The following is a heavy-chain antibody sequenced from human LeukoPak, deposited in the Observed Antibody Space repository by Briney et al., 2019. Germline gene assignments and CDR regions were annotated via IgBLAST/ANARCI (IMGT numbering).Heavy chain of an antibody. V-gene: IGHV1-2*02. Sequence: GASVKVSCKASGYTFTGYYMHWVRQAPGQGLEWMGWINPNSGGTNYAQKFQGRVTMTRDTSISTAYMELSRLRSDDTAVYYCARDPPHSSSWYGRDYWGQGTLVTVSS. D-gene: IGHD6-13*01. CDR1: GYTFTGYY. CDR2: INPNSGGT. J-gene: IGHJ4*02. CDR3: ARDPPHSSSWYGRDY.